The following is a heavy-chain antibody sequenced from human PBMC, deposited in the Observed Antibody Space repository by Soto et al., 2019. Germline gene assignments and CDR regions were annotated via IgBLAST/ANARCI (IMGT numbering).Heavy chain of an antibody. CDR1: GFSLSTTAVS. CDR3: SHVLTYWGGGTCYHSVNCMDV. J-gene: IGHJ6*03. D-gene: IGHD2-15*01. CDR2: IYWDDDK. V-gene: IGHV2-5*02. Sequence: QITLKESGPTLVKPTQTLTLTCTFSGFSLSTTAVSVGCIRQPPGKALEWLALIYWDDDKRYTPSPKSRPTISKDTSKNQVVLTMTNIDPVDTATCFCSHVLTYWGGGTCYHSVNCMDVWGEGTTVTVSS.